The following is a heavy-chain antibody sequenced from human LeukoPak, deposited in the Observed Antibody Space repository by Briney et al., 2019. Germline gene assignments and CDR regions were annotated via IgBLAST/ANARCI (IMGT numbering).Heavy chain of an antibody. J-gene: IGHJ6*02. CDR2: ISSSSSTI. Sequence: GGSLRLSCAASGFTFSSYSMNWVRRAPGKGLEWVSYISSSSSTIYYADSVKGRFTISRDNAKNSLYLQMNSLRAEDTAVYYCARDGGYCSSTSCSPGYYYYGMDVWGQGTTVTVS. V-gene: IGHV3-48*01. D-gene: IGHD2-2*01. CDR3: ARDGGYCSSTSCSPGYYYYGMDV. CDR1: GFTFSSYS.